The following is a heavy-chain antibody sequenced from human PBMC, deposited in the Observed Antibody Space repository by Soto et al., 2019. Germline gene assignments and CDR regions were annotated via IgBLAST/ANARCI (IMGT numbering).Heavy chain of an antibody. CDR3: AREGVDQLWFPAGAFDI. V-gene: IGHV1-18*01. CDR1: GYTFTSYG. J-gene: IGHJ3*02. Sequence: QVQLVQSGAEVKKPGASVKVSCKASGYTFTSYGISWVRQAPGQGLEWMGWISAYNGNTNYAQKLQDRVTMTTDTSTSTAYMELRSLRSDDTAVYYCAREGVDQLWFPAGAFDIWGQGTMVTVSS. CDR2: ISAYNGNT. D-gene: IGHD5-18*01.